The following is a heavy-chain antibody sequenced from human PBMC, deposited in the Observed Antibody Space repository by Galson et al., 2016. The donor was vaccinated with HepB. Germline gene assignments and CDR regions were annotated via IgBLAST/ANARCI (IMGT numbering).Heavy chain of an antibody. V-gene: IGHV6-1*01. D-gene: IGHD3-9*01. CDR1: GDSVSSNSAA. J-gene: IGHJ5*02. CDR2: TYYRSKCYN. Sequence: CAISGDSVSSNSAAWNWIRQSPSRGLEWLGRTYYRSKCYNDYAVSVKSRITINPDTSKNQFSLQLNSVTPEDTAVYYCSRVPIPDNILTGYNWFDPWGQGTLVTVSS. CDR3: SRVPIPDNILTGYNWFDP.